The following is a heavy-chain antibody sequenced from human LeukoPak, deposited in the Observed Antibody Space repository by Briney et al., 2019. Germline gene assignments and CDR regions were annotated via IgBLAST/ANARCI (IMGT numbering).Heavy chain of an antibody. Sequence: GESLKISRQGSGYSFTSYRIGWGRQMPGKGLEWMGIIYPGDSDTRYSPSFQGQVTISADKANSTAYLQWSSLKASDTAIYYCARRIVGGEIDYWGQGTLVTVSS. D-gene: IGHD1-26*01. CDR1: GYSFTSYR. V-gene: IGHV5-51*01. CDR2: IYPGDSDT. CDR3: ARRIVGGEIDY. J-gene: IGHJ4*02.